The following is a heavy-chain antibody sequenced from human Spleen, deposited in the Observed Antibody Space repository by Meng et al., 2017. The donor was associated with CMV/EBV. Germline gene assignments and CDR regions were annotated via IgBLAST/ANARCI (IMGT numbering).Heavy chain of an antibody. CDR3: ARGTIGSSGSYGDY. J-gene: IGHJ4*02. CDR1: GFTVSSYA. D-gene: IGHD6-19*01. V-gene: IGHV3-23*01. Sequence: SGFTVSSYAMSWVRQAPGKGLEWVSGISGSGNSPYYIDSVRGRFTISRDNSRNTLFLEMNSLRAEDTAVYYCARGTIGSSGSYGDYWGQGTLVTVSS. CDR2: ISGSGNSP.